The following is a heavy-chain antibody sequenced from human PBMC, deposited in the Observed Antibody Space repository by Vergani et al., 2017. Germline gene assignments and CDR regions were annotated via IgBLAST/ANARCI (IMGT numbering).Heavy chain of an antibody. CDR1: GFTFSSYV. Sequence: EVQLLESGGGLVQPGGSLRLSCAASGFTFSSYVMSWVRQAPGKGQEWVSAISGSGGSTYYADSVKGRFTISRDNSKNTLYLQMHSLRAEDTAVYYCAEGYSSSSEEIDYWGQGTLVTVSS. V-gene: IGHV3-23*01. J-gene: IGHJ4*02. CDR2: ISGSGGST. D-gene: IGHD6-6*01. CDR3: AEGYSSSSEEIDY.